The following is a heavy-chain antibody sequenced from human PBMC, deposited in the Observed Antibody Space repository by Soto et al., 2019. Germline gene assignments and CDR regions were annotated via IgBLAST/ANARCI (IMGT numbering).Heavy chain of an antibody. D-gene: IGHD6-6*01. J-gene: IGHJ4*02. Sequence: GGSLRLSCXASGFTSGSYWMNWVRQAPGKGLEWVAIIKNDGSEKYYVDSVKGRFTISRDNSKNTLYLQMNSLRAEDTAVYYCAKDQIAARPLYYFDYWGQGTLVTVSS. CDR3: AKDQIAARPLYYFDY. V-gene: IGHV3-7*03. CDR1: GFTSGSYW. CDR2: IKNDGSEK.